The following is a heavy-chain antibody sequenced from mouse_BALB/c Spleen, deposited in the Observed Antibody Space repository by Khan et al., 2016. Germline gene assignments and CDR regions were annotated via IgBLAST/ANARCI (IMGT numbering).Heavy chain of an antibody. Sequence: QVQLKESGPGLVAPSQSLSITCTVSGFSLTDYGVSWIRQPPGKGLEWLGVIWGGGSTYYNSALKSRLSISKDNSKSQVFLKMNSLQTDDTAMYYCAKHSYYRDDQGDYYAMDYWGQGTSVTVSS. D-gene: IGHD2-14*01. CDR1: GFSLTDYG. CDR2: IWGGGST. CDR3: AKHSYYRDDQGDYYAMDY. J-gene: IGHJ4*01. V-gene: IGHV2-6-5*01.